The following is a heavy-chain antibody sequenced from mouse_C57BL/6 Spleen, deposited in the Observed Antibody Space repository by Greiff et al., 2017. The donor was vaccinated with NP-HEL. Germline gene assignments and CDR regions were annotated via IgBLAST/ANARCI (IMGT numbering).Heavy chain of an antibody. CDR1: GYTFTDYY. D-gene: IGHD2-4*01. V-gene: IGHV1-76*01. J-gene: IGHJ3*01. Sequence: VKLMESGAELVRPGASVKLSCKASGYTFTDYYINWVKQRPGQGLEWIARIYPGSGNTYYNEKFKGKATLTAEKSSSTAYMQLSSLTSEDSAVYFCARGGDDYDDLFAYWGQGTLVTVSA. CDR2: IYPGSGNT. CDR3: ARGGDDYDDLFAY.